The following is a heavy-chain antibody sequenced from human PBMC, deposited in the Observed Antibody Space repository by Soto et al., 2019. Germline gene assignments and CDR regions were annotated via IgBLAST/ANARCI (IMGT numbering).Heavy chain of an antibody. V-gene: IGHV3-23*01. CDR3: AKYSGALDY. CDR1: GFTFSSYA. D-gene: IGHD7-27*01. J-gene: IGHJ4*02. Sequence: EVQLLESGGGFVQPGGSLRLSCAASGFTFSSYAMSWVRQAPGKGLEWVSGISGSGGNTFYADSVKGRFTISRDNSKNTLDLQMSSLRADDTAVYYCAKYSGALDYWGQGTLVTVSS. CDR2: ISGSGGNT.